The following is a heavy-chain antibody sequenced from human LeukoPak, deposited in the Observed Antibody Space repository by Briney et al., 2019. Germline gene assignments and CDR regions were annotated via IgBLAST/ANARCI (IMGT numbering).Heavy chain of an antibody. CDR1: GFTFSSYS. J-gene: IGHJ4*02. V-gene: IGHV3-21*01. CDR2: IYSGGST. D-gene: IGHD3-10*01. Sequence: GGSLRLSCAASGFTFSSYSMNWVRQAPGKGLEWVSVIYSGGSTYYADSVKGRFTISRDNAKNSLYLQMNSLRAEDTAVYYCARGGVNPMSYFDYWGQGTLVTVSS. CDR3: ARGGVNPMSYFDY.